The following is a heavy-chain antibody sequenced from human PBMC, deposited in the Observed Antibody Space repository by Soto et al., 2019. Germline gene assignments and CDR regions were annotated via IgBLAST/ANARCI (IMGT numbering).Heavy chain of an antibody. D-gene: IGHD3-22*01. V-gene: IGHV3-66*01. CDR1: GFTVSSNY. CDR3: AREGNYYDSSGYRNDAFDI. CDR2: IYSGGST. J-gene: IGHJ3*02. Sequence: GGSLRLSCAASGFTVSSNYMSWVRQAPGKGLEWVSVIYSGGSTYYADSVKGRFTISRDNSKNTLYLQMNSLRAEDTAVYYCAREGNYYDSSGYRNDAFDIWGQGTMVTVSS.